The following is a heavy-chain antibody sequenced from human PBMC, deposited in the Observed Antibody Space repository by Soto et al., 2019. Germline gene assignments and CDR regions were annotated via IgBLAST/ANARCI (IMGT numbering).Heavy chain of an antibody. CDR3: AKDFGYNYGYDAFDI. CDR2: VSGSGGST. CDR1: GFTFSSYA. V-gene: IGHV3-23*01. J-gene: IGHJ3*02. Sequence: PGGSLRLSCAASGFTFSSYAMSWVRQAPGKGLEWVSGVSGSGGSTYCVDSVKGRFTISRDNSKNTLYLQMNSLRAEDTAVYYCAKDFGYNYGYDAFDIWGQGTMVT. D-gene: IGHD5-18*01.